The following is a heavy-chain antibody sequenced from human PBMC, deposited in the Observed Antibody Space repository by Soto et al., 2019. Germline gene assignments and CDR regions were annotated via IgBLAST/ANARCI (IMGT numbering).Heavy chain of an antibody. CDR1: GGSISSGGYY. J-gene: IGHJ4*02. CDR2: MYYSGST. Sequence: SETLSLTCTVSGGSISSGGYYWSWIRQHPGKGLEWIGYMYYSGSTYYNPSLKSRITMSVDTSKNQFSLKLSSVTAADTAVYYCARYSGSADLDFWGQGTWVTVCS. V-gene: IGHV4-31*03. D-gene: IGHD5-12*01. CDR3: ARYSGSADLDF.